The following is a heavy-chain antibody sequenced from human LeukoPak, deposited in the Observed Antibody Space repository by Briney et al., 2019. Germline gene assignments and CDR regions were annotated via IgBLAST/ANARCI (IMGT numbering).Heavy chain of an antibody. CDR3: ARLYCSSTSCYAWFGP. CDR2: IIPIFGTG. J-gene: IGHJ5*02. D-gene: IGHD2-2*01. CDR1: GGTFSSYA. V-gene: IGHV1-69*06. Sequence: SVKVSCKASGGTFSSYAISWVRQAPGQGLEWMGGIIPIFGTGNYAQKFQGRVTITADKSTSTAYMELSSLRSEDTAVYYCARLYCSSTSCYAWFGPWGQGTLVTVSS.